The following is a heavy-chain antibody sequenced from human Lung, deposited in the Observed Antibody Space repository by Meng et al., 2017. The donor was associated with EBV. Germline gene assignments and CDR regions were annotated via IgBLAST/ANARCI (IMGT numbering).Heavy chain of an antibody. Sequence: EVQVMESGGGLVQPGGCLRLSCAASGFTLSSYWVHWVRQAPGKGLVWVSRINPDGSVINYADSVKGRFTISRDNAKNTVYLQMNNLRADDTAVYYCAKDCFGDYVEDYWGQGTLVTVSS. J-gene: IGHJ4*02. CDR2: INPDGSVI. CDR3: AKDCFGDYVEDY. CDR1: GFTLSSYW. V-gene: IGHV3-74*01. D-gene: IGHD4-17*01.